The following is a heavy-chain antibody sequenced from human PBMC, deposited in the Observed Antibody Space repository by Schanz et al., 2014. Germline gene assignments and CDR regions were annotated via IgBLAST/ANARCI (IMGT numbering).Heavy chain of an antibody. CDR1: GFTLSSYA. CDR2: ISYDGSNK. CDR3: ARDRGYCGGDGRLSFDS. J-gene: IGHJ4*02. Sequence: QVQLVESGGGVVQPGRSLRLSCAAYGFTLSSYAMHWVRQAPGKGLEWVAVISYDGSNKYYADSVKGRFTISRDNSKSTRYLQMNTLRAEDTAVYYCARDRGYCGGDGRLSFDSWGQGTLVTVSS. V-gene: IGHV3-30-3*01. D-gene: IGHD2-21*01.